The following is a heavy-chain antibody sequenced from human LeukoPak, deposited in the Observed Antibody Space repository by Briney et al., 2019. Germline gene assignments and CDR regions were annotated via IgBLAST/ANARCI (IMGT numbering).Heavy chain of an antibody. Sequence: GGSLRLSCAASGFTFSSYWMNWVRQAPGKGLEWVSVIYSGGSTYYADSVKGRFTISRDNSKNSLYLQMNSLRAEDTAVYYCARQPSGYSDLDSWGQGTLVTVSS. D-gene: IGHD3-22*01. V-gene: IGHV3-53*01. CDR1: GFTFSSYW. J-gene: IGHJ4*02. CDR3: ARQPSGYSDLDS. CDR2: IYSGGST.